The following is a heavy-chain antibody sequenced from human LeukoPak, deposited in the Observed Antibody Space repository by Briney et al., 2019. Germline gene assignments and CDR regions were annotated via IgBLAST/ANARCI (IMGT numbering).Heavy chain of an antibody. J-gene: IGHJ4*02. Sequence: PGGSLRLSCAASGFTFSSYWMSWVRQAPGKGQEWVANLQQDGSDYSYVDSVKGRFTISRDNAKNSLYLQMNSLRAEDTAVYYCVRGPGYRSAWYYWGQGTLVTVSS. V-gene: IGHV3-7*04. CDR1: GFTFSSYW. CDR2: LQQDGSDY. CDR3: VRGPGYRSAWYY. D-gene: IGHD6-19*01.